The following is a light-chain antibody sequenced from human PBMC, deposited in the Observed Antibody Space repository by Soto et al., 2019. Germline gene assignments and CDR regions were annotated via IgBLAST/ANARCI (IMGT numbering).Light chain of an antibody. Sequence: QSALTQPASVSGSPEQSITISCTGTSSDDSGYNYVSWYQQHPGKAPKLMIYGVTNRPSGVSNRFSGSKSGNTASLTISGLQAEDEADYYCSSYTSSTTLSVVFGGGTKVTVL. V-gene: IGLV2-14*01. CDR2: GVT. CDR3: SSYTSSTTLSVV. CDR1: SSDDSGYNY. J-gene: IGLJ2*01.